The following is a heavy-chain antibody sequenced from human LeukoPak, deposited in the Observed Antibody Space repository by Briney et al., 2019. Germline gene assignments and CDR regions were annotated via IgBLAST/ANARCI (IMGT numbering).Heavy chain of an antibody. D-gene: IGHD3-10*01. CDR2: IYPGDSDT. Sequence: GESLQISCKTSGYSFTRNWITWVRQMPGKGLEWMGIIYPGDSDTEYSPSFEGQVTMSADNSISTAYLQWSSLKASDTAIYYCAKRNGAYYHVDHWGQGTLVTVSS. CDR1: GYSFTRNW. J-gene: IGHJ4*02. V-gene: IGHV5-51*01. CDR3: AKRNGAYYHVDH.